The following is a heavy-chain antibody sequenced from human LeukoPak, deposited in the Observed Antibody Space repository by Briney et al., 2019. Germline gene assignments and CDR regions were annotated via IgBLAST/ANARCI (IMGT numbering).Heavy chain of an antibody. Sequence: GGSLRLSCVASGFTFSSYWMSWVRQAPGKGLEWVANIKQDGRDNYYVDSVKGRFTISRDNAKNSLYLQMNSLRAEDTAVYYCARADGSGSYLGYWGQGTLVTLSS. D-gene: IGHD3-10*01. CDR1: GFTFSSYW. J-gene: IGHJ4*02. V-gene: IGHV3-7*03. CDR2: IKQDGRDN. CDR3: ARADGSGSYLGY.